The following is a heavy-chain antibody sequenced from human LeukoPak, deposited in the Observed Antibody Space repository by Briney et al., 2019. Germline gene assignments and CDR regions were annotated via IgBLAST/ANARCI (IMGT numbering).Heavy chain of an antibody. J-gene: IGHJ6*04. CDR2: ISSSSTI. D-gene: IGHD3-22*01. CDR3: ARDLLITMIVTMDV. CDR1: GFTFSSYS. V-gene: IGHV3-48*01. Sequence: GGSLRLSCAASGFTFSSYSMNWVRQAPGKGLEWVSYISSSSTIYYADSAKGRFTISRDNAKNSLYLQMNSLRAEDTAVYYCARDLLITMIVTMDVWGKGTTVTVSS.